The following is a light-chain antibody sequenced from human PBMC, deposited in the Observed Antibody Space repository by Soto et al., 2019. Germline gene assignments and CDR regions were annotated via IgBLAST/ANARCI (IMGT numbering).Light chain of an antibody. J-gene: IGLJ3*02. CDR1: SSDVGRYDY. V-gene: IGLV2-11*01. CDR3: CSYAGGNTWV. Sequence: QSALTQPRSVSGSPGQSVTISCIGTSSDVGRYDYVSWYQSHPDKAPRLVIYDVSNRPSGVPDRFSGSKSGNTASLTISGLQADHEVDYYCCSYAGGNTWVFGGGTKLTVL. CDR2: DVS.